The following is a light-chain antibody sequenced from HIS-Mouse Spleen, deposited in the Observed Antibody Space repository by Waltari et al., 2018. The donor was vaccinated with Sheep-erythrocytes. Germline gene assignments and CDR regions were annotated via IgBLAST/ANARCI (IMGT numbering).Light chain of an antibody. CDR2: RNK. CDR1: SPNLGSNY. V-gene: IGLV1-47*01. J-gene: IGLJ3*02. Sequence: QSVLTQPPSASGTPGQRVTITCSGSSPNLGSNYVYWCQQPPGTAPNLLIYRNKPRPSGVPDRFSGSKSGTSASLAISGLRSEDEADYYCAAWDDSLSGNWVFGGGTKLTVL. CDR3: AAWDDSLSGNWV.